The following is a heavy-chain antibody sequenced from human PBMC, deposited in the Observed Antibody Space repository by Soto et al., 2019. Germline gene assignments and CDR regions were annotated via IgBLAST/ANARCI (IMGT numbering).Heavy chain of an antibody. CDR1: GYTFTSYA. Sequence: GASVKVSCKASGYTFTSYAMHWVRQAPGQRLEWMGWINADNGNTKYSQKFQGRVTFTRDTSASTAYMELSGVRSEDTALYYCARVYCSGASCQDWYFNLWGRGTQVTVSS. CDR2: INADNGNT. D-gene: IGHD2-15*01. V-gene: IGHV1-3*01. CDR3: ARVYCSGASCQDWYFNL. J-gene: IGHJ2*01.